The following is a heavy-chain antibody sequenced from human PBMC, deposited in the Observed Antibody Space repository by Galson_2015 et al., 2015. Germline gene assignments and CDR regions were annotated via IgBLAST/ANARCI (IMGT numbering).Heavy chain of an antibody. Sequence: CAISGDSVSSHSATWNWIRQSPSRGLEWLGRTYYRSKWYNDYAVSVKSRITINPDTSKNQFSLQLNSVTPEDTAVYYCARAQLGRRCAFDIWCQGTMLTVSS. CDR3: ARAQLGRRCAFDI. CDR1: GDSVSSHSAT. CDR2: TYYRSKWYN. V-gene: IGHV6-1*01. J-gene: IGHJ3*02. D-gene: IGHD7-27*01.